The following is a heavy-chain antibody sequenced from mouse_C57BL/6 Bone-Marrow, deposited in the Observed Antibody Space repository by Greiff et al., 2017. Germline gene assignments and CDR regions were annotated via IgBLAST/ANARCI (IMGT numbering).Heavy chain of an antibody. V-gene: IGHV1-81*01. CDR1: GYTFTSYG. CDR2: IYPRSGNT. J-gene: IGHJ1*03. Sequence: VQLQQSGAELARPGASVKLSCKASGYTFTSYGISWVKQRTGQGLEWIGEIYPRSGNTYYNEKFKGKATLTADKSSSTAYMELRSLTSEDSAVYFCEHYYGSSSGYFDVWGTGTTVTVSS. CDR3: EHYYGSSSGYFDV. D-gene: IGHD1-1*01.